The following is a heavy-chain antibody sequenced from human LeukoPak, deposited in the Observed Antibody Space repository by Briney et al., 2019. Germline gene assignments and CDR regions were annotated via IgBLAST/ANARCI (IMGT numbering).Heavy chain of an antibody. CDR1: GYTFTGYY. CDR3: ARAPGHYYDSSGYYRMGYYYYGMDV. V-gene: IGHV1-2*02. D-gene: IGHD3-22*01. CDR2: INPNSGGT. J-gene: IGHJ6*02. Sequence: ASVKVSCKASGYTFTGYYMHWVRQAPGQGLEWMGWINPNSGGTNYAQKFQGRVTMTRDTSISTAYMELSRLRSDDTAVYYCARAPGHYYDSSGYYRMGYYYYGMDVWGQGTTVTVSS.